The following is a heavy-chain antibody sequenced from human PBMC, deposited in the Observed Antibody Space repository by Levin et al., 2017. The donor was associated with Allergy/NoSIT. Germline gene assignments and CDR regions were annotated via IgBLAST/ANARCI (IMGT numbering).Heavy chain of an antibody. CDR2: ISGTGRTT. CDR1: GFTFNSYA. J-gene: IGHJ4*02. Sequence: GESLKISCAASGFTFNSYAMSWVRQAPGKGLEWVSAISGTGRTTYYADSVKGRFTISRDNSKNALYLQVNSLRAEDTAVYYCAKIGEWTTFRIFDYWGQGTLVSVSS. V-gene: IGHV3-23*01. D-gene: IGHD3-16*01. CDR3: AKIGEWTTFRIFDY.